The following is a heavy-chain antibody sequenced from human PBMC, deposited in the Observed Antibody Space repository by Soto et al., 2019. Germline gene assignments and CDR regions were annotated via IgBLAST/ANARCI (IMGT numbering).Heavy chain of an antibody. Sequence: PGGSLRLSCAASGFTFSSYAMSWDRQAPGKGLEWVSAISGSGGSTYYADSVKGRFTISRDNSKNTLYLQMNSLRAEDTAVYYCAKETRDYLYYYYYMDVWGKGTTVTVSS. D-gene: IGHD4-17*01. J-gene: IGHJ6*03. CDR3: AKETRDYLYYYYYMDV. CDR2: ISGSGGST. CDR1: GFTFSSYA. V-gene: IGHV3-23*01.